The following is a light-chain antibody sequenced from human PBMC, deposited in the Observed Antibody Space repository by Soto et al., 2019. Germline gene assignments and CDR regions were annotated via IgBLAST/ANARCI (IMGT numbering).Light chain of an antibody. CDR2: GDS. J-gene: IGLJ3*02. Sequence: SYELTQPPSVSVAPGQTARITCGGNNIGSKSVHWYQQRPGQAPVLVVYGDSDRPSGIPERFSGSNSGNTATLTISRVEAGDEADYYCQVWDNSSDHVVFGGGTKLTVL. CDR3: QVWDNSSDHVV. V-gene: IGLV3-21*02. CDR1: NIGSKS.